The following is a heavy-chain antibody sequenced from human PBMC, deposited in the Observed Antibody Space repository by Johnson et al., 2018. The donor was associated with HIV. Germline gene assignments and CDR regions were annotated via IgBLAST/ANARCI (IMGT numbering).Heavy chain of an antibody. D-gene: IGHD1-26*01. V-gene: IGHV3-13*01. J-gene: IGHJ3*02. CDR3: AKDGDHSGSPPEAFDI. CDR1: GFTFSSYD. CDR2: IGTAGDT. Sequence: QLIVSRGGLLQPGESLRLSCASSGFTFSSYDMHWVRQATGKGLEWVSAIGTAGDTYSADSVNGRFTISRDNSKNTLYLQMNSLRAEDTAVYYCAKDGDHSGSPPEAFDIWGQGTMVTVSS.